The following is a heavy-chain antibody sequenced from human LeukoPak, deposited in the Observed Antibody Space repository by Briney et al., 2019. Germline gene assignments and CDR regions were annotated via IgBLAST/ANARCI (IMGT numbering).Heavy chain of an antibody. V-gene: IGHV3-21*01. J-gene: IGHJ3*02. D-gene: IGHD6-19*01. CDR2: ISSSSSYI. CDR3: ARAAQWLGAFDI. CDR1: GFTFSSYS. Sequence: PGGSLRLSCAASGFTFSSYSMNWVRQAPGKRLEWVSSISSSSSYIYYADSVKGRFTISRDNAKNSLYLQMNSLRAEDTAVYYCARAAQWLGAFDIWGQGTMVTVSS.